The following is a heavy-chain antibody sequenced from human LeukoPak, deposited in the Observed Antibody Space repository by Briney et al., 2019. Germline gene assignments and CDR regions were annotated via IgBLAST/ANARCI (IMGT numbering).Heavy chain of an antibody. CDR1: GFTFRKYW. Sequence: AGESLRLSCAASGFTFRKYWVSWVRQAPGKGLEWVANINQDGSETYYADSVKGRFTMSRDNGKNSLDLQMNSLRAEDTAVYYCARPELPGWSVLSDFWGQGTLVTVSS. CDR2: INQDGSET. J-gene: IGHJ4*02. V-gene: IGHV3-7*01. D-gene: IGHD2-15*01. CDR3: ARPELPGWSVLSDF.